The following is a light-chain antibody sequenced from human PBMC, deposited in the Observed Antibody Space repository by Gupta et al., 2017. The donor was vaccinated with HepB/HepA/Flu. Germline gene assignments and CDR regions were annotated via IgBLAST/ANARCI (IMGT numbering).Light chain of an antibody. CDR3: QQYYNYPPCT. V-gene: IGKV1-8*01. CDR2: AAS. CDR1: QGISSY. J-gene: IGKJ3*01. Sequence: AIRMTQSPSSFSASTGDRVTITCRASQGISSYLAWYQQKPGKAPKLLIYAASTLQSGVPSRFSGSGSGTDFTLTISCLQSEDFATYYCQQYYNYPPCTFGHGTKVDIK.